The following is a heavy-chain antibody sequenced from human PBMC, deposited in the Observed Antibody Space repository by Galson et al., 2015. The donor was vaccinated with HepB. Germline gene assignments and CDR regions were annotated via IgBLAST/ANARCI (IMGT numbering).Heavy chain of an antibody. CDR3: ARCSGAGKCYNYFDP. J-gene: IGHJ5*02. CDR1: GYSFTTYW. CDR2: IYPCDSDT. D-gene: IGHD3-10*01. V-gene: IGHV5-51*01. Sequence: QSGAEVKKPGESLKISCKGSGYSFTTYWIAWVRQMPGRGLEWMRIIYPCDSDTRYSPSFQGQVIISADKSISTAYLQWSSLKASDTAMYYCARCSGAGKCYNYFDPWGQGTLVTVSS.